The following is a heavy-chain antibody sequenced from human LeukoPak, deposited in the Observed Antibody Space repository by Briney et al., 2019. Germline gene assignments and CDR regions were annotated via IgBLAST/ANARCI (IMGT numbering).Heavy chain of an antibody. CDR1: GFTLSRYG. J-gene: IGHJ4*02. D-gene: IGHD2-2*01. CDR2: ISSNGGST. CDR3: VKGYCSSISCSLIDY. Sequence: RGGSLTLSCSASGFTLSRYGMHWVRPAAGKGLEYDSCISSNGGSTNYADSVKGIFTISSDNSKNTLHLQMSSLRAEDTAVYYCVKGYCSSISCSLIDYGGQGTLVTVSS. V-gene: IGHV3-64D*06.